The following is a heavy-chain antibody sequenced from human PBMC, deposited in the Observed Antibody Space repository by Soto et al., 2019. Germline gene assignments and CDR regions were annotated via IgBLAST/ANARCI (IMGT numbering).Heavy chain of an antibody. CDR2: ISWDGGST. Sequence: CAASGFTFDDYTMHWVRQAPGKGLEWVSLISWDGGSTYYADSVKGRFTISRDNAKNSLYLQMNSLRAEDTAVYYCARGPPPTQLLGAFDIWGQGTMVTVSS. CDR1: GFTFDDYT. V-gene: IGHV3-43*01. CDR3: ARGPPPTQLLGAFDI. J-gene: IGHJ3*02. D-gene: IGHD5-18*01.